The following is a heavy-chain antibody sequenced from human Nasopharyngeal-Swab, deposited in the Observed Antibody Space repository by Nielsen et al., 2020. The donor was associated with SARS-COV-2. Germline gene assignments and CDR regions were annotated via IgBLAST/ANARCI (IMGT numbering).Heavy chain of an antibody. CDR3: ARGYIVVVTAAIRGGDYYYYYGMDV. V-gene: IGHV1-69*10. Sequence: SVKVSCKASGYTFSSYAISWVRQAPGQGLEWMGWIIPILGIANYAQNFQGRVTITSDKSTSAAYMELSSLRTEDTAVYYCARGYIVVVTAAIRGGDYYYYYGMDVWGQGTAVTVSS. D-gene: IGHD2-2*02. CDR1: GYTFSSYA. J-gene: IGHJ6*02. CDR2: IIPILGIA.